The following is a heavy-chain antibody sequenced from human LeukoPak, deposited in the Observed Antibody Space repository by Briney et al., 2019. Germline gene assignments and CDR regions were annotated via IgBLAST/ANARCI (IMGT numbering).Heavy chain of an antibody. CDR1: GFTPSTHL. V-gene: IGHV3-7*03. Sequence: GGSLRHSRAPSGFTPSTHLMSSGPEAPGGGLEWVANIKEDGSEKYYVHSVKSRFTISRDNAKNSLYLQMNSLRDEDTAVYYCAKVTLSNIWAMHFDYWGQGTLVTVSS. J-gene: IGHJ4*02. CDR3: AKVTLSNIWAMHFDY. CDR2: IKEDGSEK. D-gene: IGHD2/OR15-2a*01.